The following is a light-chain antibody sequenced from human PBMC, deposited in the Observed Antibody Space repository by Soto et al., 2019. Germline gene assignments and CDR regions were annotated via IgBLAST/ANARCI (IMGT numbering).Light chain of an antibody. Sequence: DILLTQSPSSLSASVGDRVSISCRASQSIRNYLNWYQQKPGKAPKVLIFAASRLQSGVPSRFSGSGSGTDFTLTISSLPPEDFATYYCQQSYSRTFGQGTKVEI. V-gene: IGKV1-39*01. CDR3: QQSYSRT. CDR1: QSIRNY. J-gene: IGKJ1*01. CDR2: AAS.